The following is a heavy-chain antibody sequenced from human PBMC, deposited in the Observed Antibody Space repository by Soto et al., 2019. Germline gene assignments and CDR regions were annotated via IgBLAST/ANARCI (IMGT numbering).Heavy chain of an antibody. J-gene: IGHJ4*02. CDR2: ISGSGGST. CDR1: GFTFGGYA. CDR3: AKVLRYSSSWYVSPVDY. Sequence: GGSLRLSCAASGFTFGGYAMSWVRQAPGKGLEWVSTISGSGGSTYYADSVKGRFTISRDNSKSTVYLEMNSLRAEDTAIYYCAKVLRYSSSWYVSPVDYWGQGALVTVSS. V-gene: IGHV3-23*01. D-gene: IGHD6-13*01.